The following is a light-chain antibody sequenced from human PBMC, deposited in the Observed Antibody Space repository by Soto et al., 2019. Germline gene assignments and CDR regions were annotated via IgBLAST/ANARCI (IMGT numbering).Light chain of an antibody. Sequence: EIVMTQSPAPLFVALGGRATLSCRASQSISDTLAWYQQKPGQAPRLLIHGASTRATGFPARFSGSGSGTDFTLTISSLQSEDFAVYYCQQYNNWPWTFGQGTKVDIK. CDR3: QQYNNWPWT. CDR2: GAS. J-gene: IGKJ1*01. CDR1: QSISDT. V-gene: IGKV3-15*01.